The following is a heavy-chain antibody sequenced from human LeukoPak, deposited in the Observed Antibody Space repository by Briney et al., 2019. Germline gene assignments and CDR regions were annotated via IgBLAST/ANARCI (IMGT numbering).Heavy chain of an antibody. CDR3: ARGPMTRNWFDP. Sequence: ASVKVSCKASGYTFTSYDINWVRQATGQGLEWMGWMNPNSGNTGYAQKFQGRVTMTRNTSISTAYMELSSLRSEDTAVYYCARGPMTRNWFDPWGQGTLVTVSS. J-gene: IGHJ5*02. V-gene: IGHV1-8*01. CDR1: GYTFTSYD. D-gene: IGHD2-21*02. CDR2: MNPNSGNT.